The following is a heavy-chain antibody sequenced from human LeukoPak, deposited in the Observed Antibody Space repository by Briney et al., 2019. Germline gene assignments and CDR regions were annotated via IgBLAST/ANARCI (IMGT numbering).Heavy chain of an antibody. CDR2: ISYDGNNK. J-gene: IGHJ4*02. CDR3: ARDLVGGWDDSSGYYYGYFDY. Sequence: GGSLRLSCAASGFTFAIYAMHWVRQAPGKGLEWVAVISYDGNNKYYADSVKGRSTISRDNSKNTLYLQMNSLRAEDTAVYYCARDLVGGWDDSSGYYYGYFDYWGQGTLVTVSS. V-gene: IGHV3-30-3*01. D-gene: IGHD3-22*01. CDR1: GFTFAIYA.